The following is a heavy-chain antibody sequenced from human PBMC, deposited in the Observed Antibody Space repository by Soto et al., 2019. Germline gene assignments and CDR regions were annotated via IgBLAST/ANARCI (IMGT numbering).Heavy chain of an antibody. J-gene: IGHJ3*02. CDR1: GYTFTSYG. D-gene: IGHD3-3*01. CDR2: ISAYNGNT. Sequence: GASVKVSCKDSGYTFTSYGISWVRQDPGQGLEWMGWISAYNGNTNYAQKLQGRVTMTTDTSTSTAYMELRSLRSDDTAVYYCARVXGSITDFWSGYPDAFDIWGQGTMVTVSS. V-gene: IGHV1-18*01. CDR3: ARVXGSITDFWSGYPDAFDI.